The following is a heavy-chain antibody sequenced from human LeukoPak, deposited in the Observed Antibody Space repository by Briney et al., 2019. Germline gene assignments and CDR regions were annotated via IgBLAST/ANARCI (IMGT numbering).Heavy chain of an antibody. J-gene: IGHJ3*02. V-gene: IGHV6-1*01. CDR1: GDSVSSSSAA. CDR3: ATITMVQGAHPWLDAFDI. CDR2: TYYRSKWYN. Sequence: SQTLSLTCAISGDSVSSSSAAWNWIRQSPSRGLEWLGRTYYRSKWYNDYAVSVKSRITINPDTSKNQFSLQLNSVTPEDTAVYYCATITMVQGAHPWLDAFDIWGQGTMVTVSS. D-gene: IGHD3-10*01.